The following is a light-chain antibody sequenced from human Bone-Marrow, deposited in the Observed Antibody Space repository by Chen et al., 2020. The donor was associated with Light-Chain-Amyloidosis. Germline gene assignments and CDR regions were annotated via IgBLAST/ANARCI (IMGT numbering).Light chain of an antibody. Sequence: QSALTQPASVSGSPGQSTPISCPGTSSDVGGDNHVSWYQQHPDKAPKLMIYEVTNRPSWVPDRFSGSKSDNTASLTISGLQTEDEADYFCSSYTITNTLVFGSGTRVTVL. J-gene: IGLJ1*01. CDR2: EVT. CDR3: SSYTITNTLV. CDR1: SSDVGGDNH. V-gene: IGLV2-14*01.